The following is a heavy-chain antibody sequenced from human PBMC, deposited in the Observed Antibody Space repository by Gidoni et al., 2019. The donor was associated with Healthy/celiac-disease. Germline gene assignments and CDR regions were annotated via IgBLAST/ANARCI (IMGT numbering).Heavy chain of an antibody. CDR3: ARGGYCSGGSCYRLDY. Sequence: QVQLVQSGAEVKKPGASVKVSCKASGYTCTSYAMHWVRQAPGQRLEWMGWINAGNGNTKYSQKFQGRVTITRDTSASTAYMELSSLRSEDTAVYYCARGGYCSGGSCYRLDYWGQGTLVTVSS. CDR2: INAGNGNT. V-gene: IGHV1-3*01. J-gene: IGHJ4*02. D-gene: IGHD2-15*01. CDR1: GYTCTSYA.